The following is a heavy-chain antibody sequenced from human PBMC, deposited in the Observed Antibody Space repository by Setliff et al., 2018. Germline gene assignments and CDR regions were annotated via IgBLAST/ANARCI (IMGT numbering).Heavy chain of an antibody. CDR1: GYTFTSYG. V-gene: IGHV1-18*01. CDR3: ARDLQYYYDSSPHHGDY. J-gene: IGHJ4*02. D-gene: IGHD3-22*01. Sequence: ASVKVSCKASGYTFTSYGISWVRQAPGQGLEWMGWISAYNGNTNYAQKLQGRVTMTTDTSTSTAYMELRSLRSDDTAVYYCARDLQYYYDSSPHHGDYWGQGTLVTAPQ. CDR2: ISAYNGNT.